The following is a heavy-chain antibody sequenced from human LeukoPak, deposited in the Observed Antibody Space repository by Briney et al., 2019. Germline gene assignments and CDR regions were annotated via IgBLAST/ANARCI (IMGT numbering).Heavy chain of an antibody. V-gene: IGHV3-33*01. CDR2: IWYDGSNK. CDR3: ARGDDEANWGSSDY. Sequence: GGSLRLSCAASGFTFSSYGMHWVRQAPGKGLEWVAVIWYDGSNKYYADSVKGRFAISRDNSKNTLYLQMNSLRAEDTAVYYCARGDDEANWGSSDYWGQGTLVTVSS. CDR1: GFTFSSYG. J-gene: IGHJ4*02. D-gene: IGHD7-27*01.